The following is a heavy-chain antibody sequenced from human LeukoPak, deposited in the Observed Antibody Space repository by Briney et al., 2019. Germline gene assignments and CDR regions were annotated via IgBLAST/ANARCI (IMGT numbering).Heavy chain of an antibody. Sequence: GESLKISGQSSGYNSVTPWFTWARQMPGKGLEWMGIIYPGDSDTRYSPSFQGQVTISADKSINTAYLQWSSLKASDTAIYYCARRVAVAQHGYYYYDIHVGGKGTTVTVSS. V-gene: IGHV5-51*01. CDR3: ARRVAVAQHGYYYYDIHV. CDR1: GYNSVTPW. D-gene: IGHD6-19*01. CDR2: IYPGDSDT. J-gene: IGHJ6*04.